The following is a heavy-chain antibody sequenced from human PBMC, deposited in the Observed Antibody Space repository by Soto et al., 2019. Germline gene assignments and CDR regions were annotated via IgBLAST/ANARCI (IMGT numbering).Heavy chain of an antibody. CDR3: AKSGGYYYYMDV. Sequence: QVQLEESGGGVVQPGRSLRLSCAAPGFTFSSYGMHWVRQAPGKGLEWVAVISYDGSNKYYADSVKGRFTISRDNSKNTLYLQMNSLRAEDTAVYYCAKSGGYYYYMDVWGKGTTVTVSS. CDR1: GFTFSSYG. CDR2: ISYDGSNK. J-gene: IGHJ6*03. V-gene: IGHV3-30*18. D-gene: IGHD3-10*01.